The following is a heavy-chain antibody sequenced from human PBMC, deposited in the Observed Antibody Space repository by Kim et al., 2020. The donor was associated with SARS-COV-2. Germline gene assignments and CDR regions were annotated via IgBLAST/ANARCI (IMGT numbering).Heavy chain of an antibody. Sequence: SQTLSLTCTVSGGSISSYYWSWIRQPPGKGLEWIGYIYYSGSTNYNPSLKSRVTISVDTSKNQFSLKLSSVTAADTAVYYCARHGLLWFGEYPRMSYYYMDVWGKGTTVTVSS. D-gene: IGHD3-10*01. CDR1: GGSISSYY. CDR3: ARHGLLWFGEYPRMSYYYMDV. CDR2: IYYSGST. V-gene: IGHV4-59*08. J-gene: IGHJ6*03.